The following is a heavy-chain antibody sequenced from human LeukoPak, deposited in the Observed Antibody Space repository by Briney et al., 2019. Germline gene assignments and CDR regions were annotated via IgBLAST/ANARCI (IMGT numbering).Heavy chain of an antibody. J-gene: IGHJ4*02. CDR3: LVRGPYSSFDY. CDR2: ISYDGSNK. V-gene: IGHV3-30*03. CDR1: GFTFSSYG. D-gene: IGHD3-10*01. Sequence: PGRSLRLSCAASGFTFSSYGMHWVRQAPGKGLEWVAVISYDGSNKYYADSVKGRFTISRDNSKNTLYLQMNSLRAEDTAVYFCLVRGPYSSFDYWGQGTLVTVSS.